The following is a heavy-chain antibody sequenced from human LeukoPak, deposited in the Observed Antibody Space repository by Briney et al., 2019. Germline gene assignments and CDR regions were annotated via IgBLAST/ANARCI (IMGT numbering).Heavy chain of an antibody. J-gene: IGHJ4*02. Sequence: ASVKVSRKASGYTFTSYGISWVRQAPGQGLEWMGWISAYNGNTNYAQKLQGRGTMTTDTSTSKAYMELRSLRSDDTAVYYCARVQYYYDSSGYFGYWGQGTLVTVSS. V-gene: IGHV1-18*01. CDR3: ARVQYYYDSSGYFGY. D-gene: IGHD3-22*01. CDR2: ISAYNGNT. CDR1: GYTFTSYG.